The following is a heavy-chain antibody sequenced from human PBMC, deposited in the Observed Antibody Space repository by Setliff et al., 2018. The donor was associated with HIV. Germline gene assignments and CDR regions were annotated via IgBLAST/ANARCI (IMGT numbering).Heavy chain of an antibody. V-gene: IGHV3-48*03. CDR3: ATDPRRLSY. Sequence: GGSLRLSCAGFGSIFNTYEMNWVRQAPGKGLEWLSYISRDGDTIYYADSVKGRFTVSRDDTKNSLYLQMSSLRAEDTAVYYCATDPRRLSYWGQGTLVTVSS. CDR2: ISRDGDTI. CDR1: GSIFNTYE. J-gene: IGHJ4*02. D-gene: IGHD2-21*01.